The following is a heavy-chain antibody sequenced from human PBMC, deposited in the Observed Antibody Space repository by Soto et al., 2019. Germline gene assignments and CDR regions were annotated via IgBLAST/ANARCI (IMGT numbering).Heavy chain of an antibody. D-gene: IGHD2-15*01. J-gene: IGHJ6*02. CDR2: ISGSGGST. V-gene: IGHV3-23*01. CDR3: AKIEGFYYGMDV. CDR1: GFTFSGYA. Sequence: GGSLRLSCAASGFTFSGYAMSWVRQAPGKGLEWVSAISGSGGSTYYADSVKGRFTISRDNSKNTLYLQMNSLRAEDTAVYYCAKIEGFYYGMDVWGQGTTVTVSS.